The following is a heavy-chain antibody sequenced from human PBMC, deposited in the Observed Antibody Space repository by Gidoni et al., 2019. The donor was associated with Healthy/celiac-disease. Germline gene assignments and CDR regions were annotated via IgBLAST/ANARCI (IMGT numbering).Heavy chain of an antibody. CDR1: GGSISRSSYY. V-gene: IGHV4-39*01. D-gene: IGHD6-6*01. Sequence: QLQLQESGPGLVKPSETLSLTCTVSGGSISRSSYYWGWIRQPPGKGLEWIGSIYYSGSTYYNPSLKSRVTISVDTSKNQFSLKLSSVTAADTAVYYCARSTVAARRVFWFDPWGQGTLVTVSS. CDR2: IYYSGST. CDR3: ARSTVAARRVFWFDP. J-gene: IGHJ5*02.